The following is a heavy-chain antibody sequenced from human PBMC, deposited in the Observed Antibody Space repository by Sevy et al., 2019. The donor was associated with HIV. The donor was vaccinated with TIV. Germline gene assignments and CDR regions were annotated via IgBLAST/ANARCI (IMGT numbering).Heavy chain of an antibody. D-gene: IGHD6-19*01. V-gene: IGHV3-30-3*01. CDR1: GFTFSSYA. CDR2: ISYDGSYK. Sequence: GGSLRLSCAASGFTFSSYAMHWVRQAPGKGLEWVAVISYDGSYKYYADSVKGRFTISRDNSKNTLYLQMNSLRAEDTAVYYCARDQSSGWLNWFDPWGQGTLVTVSS. J-gene: IGHJ5*02. CDR3: ARDQSSGWLNWFDP.